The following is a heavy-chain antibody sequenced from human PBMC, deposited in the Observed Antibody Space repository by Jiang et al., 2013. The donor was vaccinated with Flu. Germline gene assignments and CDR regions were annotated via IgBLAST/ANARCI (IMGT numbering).Heavy chain of an antibody. CDR2: ISYDGTNE. CDR3: AKDLALRGVFDP. D-gene: IGHD3-10*01. J-gene: IGHJ5*02. Sequence: EWVAFISYDGTNEYHADSVKGRFTISRDNSKNTLYLQMNSLRADDTAVYYCAKDLALRGVFDPWGQGTPGHRLL. V-gene: IGHV3-30*18.